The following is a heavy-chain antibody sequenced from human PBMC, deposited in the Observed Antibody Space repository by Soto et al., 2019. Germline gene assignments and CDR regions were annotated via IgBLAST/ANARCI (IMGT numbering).Heavy chain of an antibody. CDR3: ARDAEHIEAVAGNFDY. V-gene: IGHV1-46*01. D-gene: IGHD6-19*01. CDR2: INPSGGST. J-gene: IGHJ4*02. CDR1: GYTFTSYY. Sequence: GASVKVSCKASGYTFTSYYMHWVRQAPGQGLEWMGIINPSGGSTSYAQKFQGRVTMTRDTSTSTVYMELSSLRSEDTAVYYCARDAEHIEAVAGNFDYWGQGTLVTVSS.